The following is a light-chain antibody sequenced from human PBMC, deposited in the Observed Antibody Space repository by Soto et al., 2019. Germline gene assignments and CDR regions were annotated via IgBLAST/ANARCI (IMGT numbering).Light chain of an antibody. CDR1: SSNIGAGYD. CDR3: QSYDSSVSKVV. J-gene: IGLJ2*01. V-gene: IGLV1-40*01. CDR2: ANS. Sequence: HSVLTQPPSVSGAPGQRVTISCTGSSSNIGAGYDVHWYQQLPGTAPKLLIYANSNRPSGVPDRFSGSKSGTSASLAITGLQAEDEADYYCQSYDSSVSKVVFGGGTKLTVL.